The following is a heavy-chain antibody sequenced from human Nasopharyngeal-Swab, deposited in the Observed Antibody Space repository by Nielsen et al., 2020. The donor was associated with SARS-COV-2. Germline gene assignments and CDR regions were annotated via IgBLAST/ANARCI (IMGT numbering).Heavy chain of an antibody. V-gene: IGHV4-30-4*01. Sequence: SETLSLTCTVSGGSMSSGTSYWSWIRQPPGKGLAWIGYIYYSGSTFYNPSLESRVSISLDTSNNQFSLKLSSVTAADTAVYYCASKISLIRGGYMDVWGKWTTVTVSS. D-gene: IGHD3-10*01. CDR2: IYYSGST. CDR3: ASKISLIRGGYMDV. J-gene: IGHJ6*03. CDR1: GGSMSSGTSY.